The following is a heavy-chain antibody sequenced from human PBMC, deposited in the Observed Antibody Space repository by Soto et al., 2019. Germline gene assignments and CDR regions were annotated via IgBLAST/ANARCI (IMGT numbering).Heavy chain of an antibody. CDR3: ARVIRGGFFDP. V-gene: IGHV4-31*03. J-gene: IGHJ5*02. D-gene: IGHD3-16*01. Sequence: SETLSLTCTVAGDAISSGARSWSWIRQPPGRGLEWIGSIHHSGTTYYNPSLISRISISLATSQNQFSLTLRSVTAADTAVYYCARVIRGGFFDPWGQGTLVTVSS. CDR2: IHHSGTT. CDR1: GDAISSGARS.